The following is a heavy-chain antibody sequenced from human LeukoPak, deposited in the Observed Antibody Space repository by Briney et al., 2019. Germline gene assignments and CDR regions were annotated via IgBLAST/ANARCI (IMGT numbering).Heavy chain of an antibody. Sequence: GASVKVSCKASGGTFSSYAISWVRQAPGQGLEWMGRIIPILGIANYAQKFQGRVTITADKSTSTAYMELSSLRSEDTAVYYCASSQGDAYYYDSSGSGGAFDIWGQGTMVTVSS. V-gene: IGHV1-69*04. D-gene: IGHD3-22*01. CDR3: ASSQGDAYYYDSSGSGGAFDI. J-gene: IGHJ3*02. CDR1: GGTFSSYA. CDR2: IIPILGIA.